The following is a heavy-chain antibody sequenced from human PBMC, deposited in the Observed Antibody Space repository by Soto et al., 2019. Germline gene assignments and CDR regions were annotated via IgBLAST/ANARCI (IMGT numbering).Heavy chain of an antibody. D-gene: IGHD5-18*01. CDR2: IYSSGST. CDR1: GGSITTPH. Sequence: QVQLQESGPGLVKPSETLSLTCTVSGGSITTPHWNWIRQPPGKGLEWIGHIYSSGSTNYNPSLKSRVTISVDTSKNQFSLKLSSVTAADTAVYYCARGESYGLFFDCWGQGTLVTVSS. V-gene: IGHV4-59*11. J-gene: IGHJ4*02. CDR3: ARGESYGLFFDC.